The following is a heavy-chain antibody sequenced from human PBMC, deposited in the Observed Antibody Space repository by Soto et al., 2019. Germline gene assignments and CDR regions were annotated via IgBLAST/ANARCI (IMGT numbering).Heavy chain of an antibody. J-gene: IGHJ6*02. Sequence: PGGSLRLSCAASGFTFSSYGMRWVRQAPGKGLEWVAVIWYDGSNKYYADSVKGRFTISRDNSKNTLYLQMDSLRAEDTAVYYCARVNPKYYYGMDVWGQGTTVTASS. CDR2: IWYDGSNK. V-gene: IGHV3-33*01. CDR3: ARVNPKYYYGMDV. CDR1: GFTFSSYG.